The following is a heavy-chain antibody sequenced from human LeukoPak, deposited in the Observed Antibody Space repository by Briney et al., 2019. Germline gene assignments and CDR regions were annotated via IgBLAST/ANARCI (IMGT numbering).Heavy chain of an antibody. CDR1: GGSISSGSYY. J-gene: IGHJ4*02. Sequence: SQTLSLTCTVSGGSISSGSYYWSWIRQPAGKGLEWIGRIYTSGSTNYNPSLKSRVTISVDTSKNQFSLKLSSVTAADTAVYYCAANSADYNTSGSSYKVWGQGTLVTVSS. D-gene: IGHD3-10*01. CDR2: IYTSGST. CDR3: AANSADYNTSGSSYKV. V-gene: IGHV4-61*02.